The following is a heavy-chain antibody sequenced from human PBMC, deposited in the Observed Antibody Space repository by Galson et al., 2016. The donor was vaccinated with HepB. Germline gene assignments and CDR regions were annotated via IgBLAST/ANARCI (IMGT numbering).Heavy chain of an antibody. D-gene: IGHD3-10*01. Sequence: LSLTCHVSGGSIASSSYYWGWIRQSAGKGLEWIGSIYFNGSTFYSPSLKSRVTISVDTSKNQFSLKLTSVTAADTAVYYCTRPADYYGLGTLQNWFDPWGQGSLVTVSS. CDR2: IYFNGST. CDR3: TRPADYYGLGTLQNWFDP. J-gene: IGHJ5*02. V-gene: IGHV4-39*01. CDR1: GGSIASSSYY.